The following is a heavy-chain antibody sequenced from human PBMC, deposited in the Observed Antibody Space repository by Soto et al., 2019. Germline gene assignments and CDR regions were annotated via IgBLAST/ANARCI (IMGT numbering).Heavy chain of an antibody. J-gene: IGHJ6*02. CDR1: GYTFTSYG. V-gene: IGHV1-18*01. CDR3: ARVTYDCYGMDG. CDR2: ISAYNGNT. Sequence: QVELVQSGAEVKKPGASVKVSCKASGYTFTSYGISWVRQAPGQGLEWMGWISAYNGNTNYAQKLQGRVTMTPDTSMSTADMELRSLTSEDTAVYYCARVTYDCYGMDGWGQGTTVSVSS.